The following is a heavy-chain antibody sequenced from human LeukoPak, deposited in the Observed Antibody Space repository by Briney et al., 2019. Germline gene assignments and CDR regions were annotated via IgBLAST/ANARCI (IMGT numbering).Heavy chain of an antibody. D-gene: IGHD6-6*01. V-gene: IGHV4-4*07. CDR3: ARDQQLGYYYYMDV. CDR2: IYTSGST. CDR1: GGSTSSYY. J-gene: IGHJ6*03. Sequence: SETLSLTCTVSGGSTSSYYWSWIRQPAGKGLEWIGRIYTSGSTNYNPSLKSRVTMSVDTSKNQFSLKLSSVTAADTAVYYCARDQQLGYYYYMDVWGKGTTVTVSS.